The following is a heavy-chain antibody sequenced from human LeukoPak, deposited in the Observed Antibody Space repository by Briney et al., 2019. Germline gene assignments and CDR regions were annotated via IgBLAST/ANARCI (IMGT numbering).Heavy chain of an antibody. CDR3: ARVIFGVVMGEV. CDR2: INHSGNT. D-gene: IGHD3-3*01. CDR1: GGSFSGYY. J-gene: IGHJ6*04. V-gene: IGHV4-34*01. Sequence: SETLSLTCAVYGGSFSGYYWSWIRQPPGKGLEWIGEINHSGNTNYNPSLKSRVTISVDTSKNQFSLKLSSVTAADTAVYYCARVIFGVVMGEVWGKGTTVTVSS.